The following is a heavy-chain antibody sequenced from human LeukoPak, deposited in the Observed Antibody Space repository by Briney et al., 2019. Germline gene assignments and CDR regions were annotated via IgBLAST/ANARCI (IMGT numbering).Heavy chain of an antibody. V-gene: IGHV3-21*01. CDR1: GFTFSSYS. Sequence: PGGSLRLSCAASGFTFSSYSMNWVRQAPGKGLEWVSSISSSSSYIYYADSVKGRFTISRDNAKNSLYLQMNSLRAEDTAVYYCARGFYDSSGYYLQGDAFDIWGQGTMVTVSS. J-gene: IGHJ3*02. CDR3: ARGFYDSSGYYLQGDAFDI. D-gene: IGHD3-22*01. CDR2: ISSSSSYI.